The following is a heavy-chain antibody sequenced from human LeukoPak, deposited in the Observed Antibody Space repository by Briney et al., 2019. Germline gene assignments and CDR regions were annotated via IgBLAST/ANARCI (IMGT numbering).Heavy chain of an antibody. CDR1: GFTFSNLW. CDR2: IKQDGSEK. CDR3: ARSADSSGYFREITLYYFDY. V-gene: IGHV3-7*03. D-gene: IGHD3-22*01. Sequence: PGGSLRLSCAASGFTFSNLWMSWVRQAPGKGLKWVANIKQDGSEKYYVDSVKGRFTISRDNAKNSLYLQMNSLRAEDTAVYYCARSADSSGYFREITLYYFDYWGQGTLVTVSS. J-gene: IGHJ4*02.